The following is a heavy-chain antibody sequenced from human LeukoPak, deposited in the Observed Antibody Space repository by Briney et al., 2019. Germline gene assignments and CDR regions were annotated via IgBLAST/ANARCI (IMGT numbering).Heavy chain of an antibody. CDR3: ARGGGSGSYYNGDYYYYYYMDV. V-gene: IGHV1-69*13. Sequence: SVKVSCKASGYTFTGYYMHWVRQAPGQGLEWMGGIIPIFGTANYAQKFQGRVTITADESTSTAYMELSSLRSEDTAVYYCARGGGSGSYYNGDYYYYYYMDVWGKGTTVTISS. D-gene: IGHD3-10*01. CDR2: IIPIFGTA. CDR1: GYTFTGYY. J-gene: IGHJ6*03.